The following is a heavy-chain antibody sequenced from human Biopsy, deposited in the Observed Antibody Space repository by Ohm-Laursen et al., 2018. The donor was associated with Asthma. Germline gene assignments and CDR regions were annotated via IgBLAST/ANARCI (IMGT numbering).Heavy chain of an antibody. V-gene: IGHV3-53*01. CDR3: ARAYGGSFFSGSFDI. D-gene: IGHD4-23*01. Sequence: SLRLFCAASGFTVSTNGMSWVRQPPGKGLEWASVIYSGGGTYYADSVQGRVTISRDNSKNTLSLQMNSLRAEDTAVYYCARAYGGSFFSGSFDIWGQGTMVTVSS. J-gene: IGHJ3*02. CDR1: GFTVSTNG. CDR2: IYSGGGT.